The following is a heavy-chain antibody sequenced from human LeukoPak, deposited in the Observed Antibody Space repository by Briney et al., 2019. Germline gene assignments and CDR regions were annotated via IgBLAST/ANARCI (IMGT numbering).Heavy chain of an antibody. V-gene: IGHV3-21*01. J-gene: IGHJ4*02. D-gene: IGHD6-19*01. CDR3: ARGGLEEQWLVQYYFDY. Sequence: GGSLRLSCAASGFTFSSYSMNWVRQAPGKGLEWVSSISSSSSYIYYADSVKGRFTISRDNAKNSLYLQMNSLRAEDTAVYYCARGGLEEQWLVQYYFDYWGQGTLVTVSS. CDR2: ISSSSSYI. CDR1: GFTFSSYS.